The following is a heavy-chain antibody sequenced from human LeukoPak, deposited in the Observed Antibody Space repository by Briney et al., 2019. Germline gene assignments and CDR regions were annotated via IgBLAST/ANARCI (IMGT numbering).Heavy chain of an antibody. CDR3: TKNAGRGGPSDL. D-gene: IGHD4-23*01. CDR2: IYYTGVT. J-gene: IGHJ5*02. Sequence: PSETLSLTCTVSGDSVSSSYWSWARQPPGKGLEWLAYIYYTGVTNYNPSLKSRVTISLDMSRNQVSLKLLSVTAADTAVYYCTKNAGRGGPSDLWGQGTLVTVSS. V-gene: IGHV4-59*02. CDR1: GDSVSSSY.